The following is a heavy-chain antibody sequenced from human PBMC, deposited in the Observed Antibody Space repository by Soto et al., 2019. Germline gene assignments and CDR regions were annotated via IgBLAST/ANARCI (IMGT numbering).Heavy chain of an antibody. CDR1: GGSVSSSSYY. Sequence: QLQLQESAPGLVKPSETLSLTCTASGGSVSSSSYYWGWIRQPPGKGLEWIGSIYYSGSTYYNPSLKSHATISVDTSKNQFTAKLRAVTSADTAVYYCARHIKGYSNPFDPWGQGTLVTVSS. CDR3: ARHIKGYSNPFDP. D-gene: IGHD4-4*01. CDR2: IYYSGST. J-gene: IGHJ5*02. V-gene: IGHV4-39*01.